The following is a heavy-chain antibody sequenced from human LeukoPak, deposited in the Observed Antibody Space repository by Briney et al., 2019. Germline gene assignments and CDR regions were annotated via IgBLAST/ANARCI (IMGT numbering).Heavy chain of an antibody. D-gene: IGHD2-21*02. J-gene: IGHJ4*02. Sequence: GGSLRLSCEASGFTFSGFGMHLVRQAPGKGLEWVTVIWHDGSHKYYEDSVKGRFTISRDNSKNIVYLEMNGLTAQDTATYYCAKDEEEFGDSYFDSWGQGTLVIVSS. CDR1: GFTFSGFG. CDR2: IWHDGSHK. V-gene: IGHV3-33*03. CDR3: AKDEEEFGDSYFDS.